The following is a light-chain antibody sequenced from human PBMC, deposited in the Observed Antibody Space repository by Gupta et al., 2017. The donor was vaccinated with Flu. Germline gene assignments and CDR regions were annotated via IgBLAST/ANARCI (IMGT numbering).Light chain of an antibody. V-gene: IGLV1-44*01. CDR1: TSNIGSKT. Sequence: SVLTQPPSASGTPGQRVTISCSRGTSNIGSKTVNWFHLLPGASPKLLSYINNQRPSGVPDRFSGSKSGTSASLAISGLQSEDESDYYCAAWDDSLNGVIFGGGTKLTVL. CDR3: AAWDDSLNGVI. J-gene: IGLJ2*01. CDR2: INN.